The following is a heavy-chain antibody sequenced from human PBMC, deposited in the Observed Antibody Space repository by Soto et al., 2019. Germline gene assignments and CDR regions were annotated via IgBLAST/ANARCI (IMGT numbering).Heavy chain of an antibody. CDR3: ARSSEQLEYYYGMDV. J-gene: IGHJ6*02. CDR1: GFTFDDYA. D-gene: IGHD6-6*01. Sequence: EVQLVESGGGLLQPGRSLRLSCTASGFTFDDYAMHWVRQAPGKGLEWVSGISWSSGSIDYADSVKGRFTISRDNAKNSLYLQMNSLRTEDTALYYCARSSEQLEYYYGMDVWGQGTTVTVSS. CDR2: ISWSSGSI. V-gene: IGHV3-9*01.